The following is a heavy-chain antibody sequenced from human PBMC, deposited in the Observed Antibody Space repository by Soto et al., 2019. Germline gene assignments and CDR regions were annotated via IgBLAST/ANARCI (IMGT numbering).Heavy chain of an antibody. CDR1: GGSISSYY. Sequence: SETLSLTCTVSGGSISSYYWSWIRQPPGKGLEWIGYIYYSGSTNYNPSLKSRVTISVDTSKNQFSLKLSSVTAADTAVYYCARDSSSWHHFDYWGQGTLVTVSS. V-gene: IGHV4-59*01. J-gene: IGHJ4*02. CDR2: IYYSGST. CDR3: ARDSSSWHHFDY. D-gene: IGHD6-13*01.